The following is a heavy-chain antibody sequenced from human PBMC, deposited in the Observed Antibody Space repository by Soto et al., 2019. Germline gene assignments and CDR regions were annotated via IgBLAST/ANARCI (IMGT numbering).Heavy chain of an antibody. J-gene: IGHJ5*02. D-gene: IGHD2-15*01. Sequence: QLQLQESGPGLVKPSETLSLTCTVSGGSISSSDFYWGWLRQTPGKGLEFIGSMYYSGTTYYNPSLKSRVTISVDTSKNQFPLKLISVIAADTAVYYCAVVDSAGNWFDPWGEGALVTVSS. CDR1: GGSISSSDFY. CDR3: AVVDSAGNWFDP. V-gene: IGHV4-39*01. CDR2: MYYSGTT.